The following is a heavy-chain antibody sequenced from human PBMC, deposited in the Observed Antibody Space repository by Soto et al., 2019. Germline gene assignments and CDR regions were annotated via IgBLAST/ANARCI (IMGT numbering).Heavy chain of an antibody. D-gene: IGHD6-19*01. CDR2: IYYSGST. Sequence: SETLSLTCTVSVGSISSHYCSWIRQQTGKGLEWIGSIYYSGSTNYHPSLKSRVTISVDTSKNQFSLNLSSVTAADTALYYCARGKGSGCTPQYYYGMDLSGQGPTVTVYS. CDR3: ARGKGSGCTPQYYYGMDL. CDR1: VGSISSHY. J-gene: IGHJ6*02. V-gene: IGHV4-59*11.